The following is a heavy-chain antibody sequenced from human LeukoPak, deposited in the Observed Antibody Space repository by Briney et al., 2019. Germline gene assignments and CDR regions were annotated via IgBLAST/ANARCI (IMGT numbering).Heavy chain of an antibody. CDR2: IWYDGSNK. CDR3: AREYSSSSWFNYYYGMDV. Sequence: GRSLRLSCAASGFTFSSYGMHWVRQAPGKGLEWVAVIWYDGSNKYYADSVKGRFTISRDNSKNTLYLQMNSLRAEDTAVYYCAREYSSSSWFNYYYGMDVWGQGTTVTVSS. V-gene: IGHV3-33*01. J-gene: IGHJ6*02. D-gene: IGHD6-6*01. CDR1: GFTFSSYG.